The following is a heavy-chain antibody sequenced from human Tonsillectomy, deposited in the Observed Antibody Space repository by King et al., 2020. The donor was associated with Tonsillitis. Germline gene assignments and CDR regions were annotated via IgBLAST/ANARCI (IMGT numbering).Heavy chain of an antibody. V-gene: IGHV3-66*01. CDR1: GFTVSSNY. Sequence: VQLVESGGGLVQPGGSLRLSCAASGFTVSSNYMSWVRQAPGKGLEWVSVIYSGGSTYYADSVKGRFSISRDNSKNTLYLQMNSLSAEDTAVYYCSYGDYYYYYGMVVWGQGTTVTVSS. CDR3: SYGDYYYYYGMVV. CDR2: IYSGGST. D-gene: IGHD4-17*01. J-gene: IGHJ6*02.